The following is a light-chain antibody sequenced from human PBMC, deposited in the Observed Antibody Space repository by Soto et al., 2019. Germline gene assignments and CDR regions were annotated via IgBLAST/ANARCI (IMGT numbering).Light chain of an antibody. CDR3: LADNNNRV. CDR1: GGDVRDSNY. CDR2: EVT. V-gene: IGLV2-8*01. J-gene: IGLJ1*01. Sequence: QSALTQPPSASGSPGQSVTVSCTGIGGDVRDSNYVSWYQQHPGKAPKLIIYEVTMRPSGVPDRFSGSKSGNTASLTVSGLQVGEGANSYSLADNNNRVFGSGTKVTVL.